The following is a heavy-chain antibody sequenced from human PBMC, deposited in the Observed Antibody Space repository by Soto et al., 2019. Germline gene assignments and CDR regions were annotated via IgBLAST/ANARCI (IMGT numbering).Heavy chain of an antibody. J-gene: IGHJ6*02. D-gene: IGHD2-2*01. CDR1: GGTFSSYA. CDR2: IIPIFGTA. CDR3: ARGYCSSTSCYGGYYYYGMDV. V-gene: IGHV1-69*01. Sequence: QVQLVQSGAEVKKPGSSVKVSCKASGGTFSSYAISWVRQAPGQGLEWMGGIIPIFGTANYAQKFQGRVTITADESTSTAYMELSSLRSEDTAVYYCARGYCSSTSCYGGYYYYGMDVGGQGTTVPVSS.